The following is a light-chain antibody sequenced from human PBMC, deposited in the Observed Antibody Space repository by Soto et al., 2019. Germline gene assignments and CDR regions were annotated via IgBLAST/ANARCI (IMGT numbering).Light chain of an antibody. CDR1: SGDVGGYYY. V-gene: IGLV2-14*01. J-gene: IGLJ1*01. Sequence: QSALTQPASVSGSPGQSITISCTGTSGDVGGYYYVSWYQQLPGKAPKLMISEVSNRPSGVSNRFSASNSDNTASLTISGLQAEDEADYYCCSYVTTPEIFGTGTKLTVL. CDR2: EVS. CDR3: CSYVTTPEI.